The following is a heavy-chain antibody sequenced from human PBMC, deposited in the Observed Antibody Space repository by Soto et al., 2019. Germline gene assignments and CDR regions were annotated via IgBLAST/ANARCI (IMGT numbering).Heavy chain of an antibody. D-gene: IGHD6-6*01. V-gene: IGHV1-18*04. CDR3: ARDPFKVYSSSLDYFDY. J-gene: IGHJ4*02. Sequence: VASVKVSCKASGYTFTSYGISWVRQAPGQGLEWMGWISAYNGNTNYAQKLQGRVTMTTDTSTSTAYMELRSLRSDDTAVYYCARDPFKVYSSSLDYFDYWGQGTLVTVSS. CDR2: ISAYNGNT. CDR1: GYTFTSYG.